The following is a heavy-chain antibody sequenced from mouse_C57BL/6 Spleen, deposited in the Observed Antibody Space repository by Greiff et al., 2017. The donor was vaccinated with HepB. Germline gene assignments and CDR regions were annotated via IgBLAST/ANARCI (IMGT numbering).Heavy chain of an antibody. D-gene: IGHD2-12*01. CDR1: GYSFTGYY. Sequence: VQLQQSGPELVKPGASVKISCKASGYSFTGYYMNWVKQSPEKSLEWIGEINPSTGGTTYNQKFKAKATLTVDKSSSTAYMQLKSLTSEDSAVYYWARWQGRRYYDMDYWGQGTSVTVSS. CDR2: INPSTGGT. J-gene: IGHJ4*01. V-gene: IGHV1-42*01. CDR3: ARWQGRRYYDMDY.